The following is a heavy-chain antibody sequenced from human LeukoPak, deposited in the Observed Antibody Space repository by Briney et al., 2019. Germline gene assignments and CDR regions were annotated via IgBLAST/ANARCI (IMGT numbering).Heavy chain of an antibody. Sequence: SGPTLVNPTQTLTLTCTFSGFSLSTSGMRVSWIRQPPGKALEWLARIDWDDDKFYSTSLKTRLTISKDTSKNQVVLTMTNMDPVDTATYYCARTLLGYYDSSGYGEYWGQGILVTVSS. D-gene: IGHD3-22*01. J-gene: IGHJ4*02. CDR3: ARTLLGYYDSSGYGEY. V-gene: IGHV2-70*04. CDR1: GFSLSTSGMR. CDR2: IDWDDDK.